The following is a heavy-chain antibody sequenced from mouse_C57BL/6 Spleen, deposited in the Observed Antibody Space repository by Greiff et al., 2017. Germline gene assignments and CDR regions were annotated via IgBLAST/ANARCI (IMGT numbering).Heavy chain of an antibody. D-gene: IGHD2-4*01. CDR3: AREDDYDSFAY. Sequence: EVKLQESGPGLVKPSQSLSLTCSVTGYSITSGYYWNWIRQFPGNKLEWMGYISYDGSNNYNPSLKNRISITRDTSKNQFFLKLNSVTTADTATYYCAREDDYDSFAYWGQGTLVTVSA. CDR2: ISYDGSN. CDR1: GYSITSGYY. J-gene: IGHJ3*01. V-gene: IGHV3-6*01.